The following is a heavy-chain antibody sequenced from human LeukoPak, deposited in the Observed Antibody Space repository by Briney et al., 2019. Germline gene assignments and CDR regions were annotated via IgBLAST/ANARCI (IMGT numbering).Heavy chain of an antibody. V-gene: IGHV3-53*01. CDR2: IYTGGTI. J-gene: IGHJ4*02. Sequence: GGSLRLSCAASGFSVNNNYMTWVRQAPGKGLEWVSLIYTGGTIYYADSVKGRFTISRDNSKNTLYLRMNSLTAEDTAVYYCALLWYGELPQVDYWGQGTLVTVSS. D-gene: IGHD3-10*01. CDR1: GFSVNNNY. CDR3: ALLWYGELPQVDY.